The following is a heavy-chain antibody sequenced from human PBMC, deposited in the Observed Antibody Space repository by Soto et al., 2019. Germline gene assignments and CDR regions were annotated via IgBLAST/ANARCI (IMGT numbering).Heavy chain of an antibody. V-gene: IGHV5-51*01. J-gene: IGHJ6*02. CDR2: IYPGDSGT. CDR1: GYSFTSYW. CDR3: SRPLYYGSGGYYYYYGMDV. D-gene: IGHD3-10*01. Sequence: PGESLKISCKGSGYSFTSYWIGWVRQMPGKGLEWMGIIYPGDSGTRYSPSFQGQVTISADKSISTAYLQWSSLKASDTAMYYCSRPLYYGSGGYYYYYGMDVWGQGTTVTVSS.